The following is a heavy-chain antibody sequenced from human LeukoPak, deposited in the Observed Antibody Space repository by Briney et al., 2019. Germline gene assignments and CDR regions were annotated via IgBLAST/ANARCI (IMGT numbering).Heavy chain of an antibody. V-gene: IGHV1-18*01. CDR1: GYTFTSYG. CDR3: ARDRTMTTVVRSRSYFDY. Sequence: ASVKVSCKASGYTFTSYGISWVRQATGQGLEWMGWISAYNGNTNYAQKLQGRVTMTTDTSTSTAYMELRSLRSDDTAVYYCARDRTMTTVVRSRSYFDYWGQGTLVTVSS. CDR2: ISAYNGNT. D-gene: IGHD4-23*01. J-gene: IGHJ4*02.